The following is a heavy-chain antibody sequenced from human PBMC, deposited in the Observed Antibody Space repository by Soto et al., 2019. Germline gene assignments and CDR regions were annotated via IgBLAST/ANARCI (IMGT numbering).Heavy chain of an antibody. CDR2: ISSSGKNI. CDR1: GFTFSNYE. D-gene: IGHD3-22*01. CDR3: ATRPCEVNYYGVFDY. J-gene: IGHJ4*02. V-gene: IGHV3-48*03. Sequence: GGSRIRYCAASGFTFSNYEMNGVRQTPGKGLEWVSYISSSGKNIYYVDSVKGRFTISRDNAKNSLFLQMNSLRAEDTAVYYCATRPCEVNYYGVFDYWGQGALVTVSS.